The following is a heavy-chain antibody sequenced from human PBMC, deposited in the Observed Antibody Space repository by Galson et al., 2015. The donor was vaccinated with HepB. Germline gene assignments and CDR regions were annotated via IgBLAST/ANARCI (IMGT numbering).Heavy chain of an antibody. D-gene: IGHD1-26*01. Sequence: SETLSLTCTVSGGSVSSGSYYWSWIRQPPGKGLEWIGYIYYSGSTNYNPSLKSRVTISVDTSKNQFSLKLSSVTAADTAVYYCARDMEDSGSYYRYFDYWGQGTLVTVSS. J-gene: IGHJ4*02. V-gene: IGHV4-61*01. CDR1: GGSVSSGSYY. CDR2: IYYSGST. CDR3: ARDMEDSGSYYRYFDY.